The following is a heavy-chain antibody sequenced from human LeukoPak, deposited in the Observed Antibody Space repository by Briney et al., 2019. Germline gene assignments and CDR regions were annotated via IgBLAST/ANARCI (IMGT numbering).Heavy chain of an antibody. V-gene: IGHV1-24*01. CDR1: GYTLTELS. D-gene: IGHD5-18*01. Sequence: ASVKVSCKVSGYTLTELSMHWVRQAPGKGLEWMGGFDPEDGETIYAQKFQGRVTMTRDMSTSTVYMELSSLRSEGTAVYYCARDVDTDNFDYWGQGTLVTVSS. J-gene: IGHJ4*02. CDR3: ARDVDTDNFDY. CDR2: FDPEDGET.